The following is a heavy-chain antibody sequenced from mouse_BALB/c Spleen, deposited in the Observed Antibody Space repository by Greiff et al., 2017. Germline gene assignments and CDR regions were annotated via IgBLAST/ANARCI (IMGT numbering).Heavy chain of an antibody. J-gene: IGHJ4*01. CDR3: ARGYYYAMDY. V-gene: IGHV1-7*01. CDR1: GYTFTSYW. Sequence: VQLKQSGAELAKPGASVKMSCKASGYTFTSYWMHWVKQRPGQGLEWIGYINPSTGYTEYNQKFTDKATLTADKSSSTAYMQLSSLTSEDSAVYYCARGYYYAMDYWGQGTSDTVSS. CDR2: INPSTGYT.